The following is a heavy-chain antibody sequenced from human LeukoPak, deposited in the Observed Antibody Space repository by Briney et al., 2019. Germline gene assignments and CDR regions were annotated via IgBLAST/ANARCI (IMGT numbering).Heavy chain of an antibody. Sequence: GGSLRLSCAASGFTFSSHGMSWVRQAPGKGLEWVSYISSSGSTIYYADSVKGRFTISRDNAKNSLYLQMNNLRAEDTAVYFCARTPYDFWSASFSYYFDYWGQGTLVTVSS. D-gene: IGHD3-3*01. CDR3: ARTPYDFWSASFSYYFDY. CDR2: ISSSGSTI. V-gene: IGHV3-48*04. CDR1: GFTFSSHG. J-gene: IGHJ4*02.